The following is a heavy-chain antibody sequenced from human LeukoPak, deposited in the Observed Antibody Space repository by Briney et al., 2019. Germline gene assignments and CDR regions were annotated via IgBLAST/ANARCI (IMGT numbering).Heavy chain of an antibody. J-gene: IGHJ4*02. CDR1: GYSISSGYY. Sequence: SETLSLTCAVSGYSISSGYYWGWIRQPPGKGLEWIGSIYHSGSTYYNPSLKSRVTISVDTSKNQFSLKLSSVTAADTAVYYCARVGVVLWFGERQAYFDYWGQGTLVAVSS. V-gene: IGHV4-38-2*01. D-gene: IGHD3-10*01. CDR2: IYHSGST. CDR3: ARVGVVLWFGERQAYFDY.